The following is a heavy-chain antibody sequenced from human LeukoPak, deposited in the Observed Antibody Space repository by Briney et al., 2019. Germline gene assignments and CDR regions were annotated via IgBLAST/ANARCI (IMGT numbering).Heavy chain of an antibody. CDR3: TTAFDSYDFWSGYYHFDY. J-gene: IGHJ4*02. Sequence: GGSLRLSCAASGFTFSNAWMSWVRQAPGKGLEWVGRIKSKTDGGTTDYAAPVKGRFTISRDDSKNTLYLQMNSLKTEDTAVYYCTTAFDSYDFWSGYYHFDYWGQGTLVTVSS. V-gene: IGHV3-15*01. CDR2: IKSKTDGGTT. D-gene: IGHD3-3*01. CDR1: GFTFSNAW.